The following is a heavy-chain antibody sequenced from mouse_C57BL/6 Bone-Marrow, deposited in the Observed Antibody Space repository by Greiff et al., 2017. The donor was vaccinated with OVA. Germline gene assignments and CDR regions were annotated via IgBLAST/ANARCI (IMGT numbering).Heavy chain of an antibody. CDR1: GFSFNTYA. D-gene: IGHD1-1*01. Sequence: EADGGLVQPKGSLKLSCAASGFSFNTYAMNWVRQAPGKGLEWVARIRSKSNNYATYYADSVKDRFTISRDDSESMLYLQMNTLKTEDTAMYYCGRLDGDYGSFYAMDYWGQGTSVTVSS. CDR2: IRSKSNNYAT. CDR3: GRLDGDYGSFYAMDY. V-gene: IGHV10-1*01. J-gene: IGHJ4*01.